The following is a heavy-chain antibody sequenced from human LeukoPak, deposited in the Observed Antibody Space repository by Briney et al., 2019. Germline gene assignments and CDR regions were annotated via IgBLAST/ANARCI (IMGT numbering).Heavy chain of an antibody. J-gene: IGHJ4*02. D-gene: IGHD3-22*01. Sequence: SETLSLTCTVSGGSINTFYWSWFRQSPGKGLEWIGFISYSVSTNYDPSLKSRVIILLDTPKNQVSLKLSSVTAADTAVYYCASTARWLFFDSWGPGILVTVSS. CDR2: ISYSVST. CDR1: GGSINTFY. CDR3: ASTARWLFFDS. V-gene: IGHV4-59*01.